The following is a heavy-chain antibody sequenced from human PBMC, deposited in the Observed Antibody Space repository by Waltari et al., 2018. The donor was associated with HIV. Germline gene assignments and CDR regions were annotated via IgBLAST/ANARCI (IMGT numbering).Heavy chain of an antibody. CDR1: GSTFTAHH. V-gene: IGHV1-2*02. CDR3: AREGGKSVYGEFGY. CDR2: ITPNSGGT. D-gene: IGHD4-17*01. Sequence: QVQLVQSGAAVKKPGASVKVSCTASGSTFTAHHKHWIRQAPGQGFEWMGWITPNSGGTNYAQKLQGRVTLTRDTSISTAYMELTRLTSDDTAVYYCAREGGKSVYGEFGYWGQGTLVTVSS. J-gene: IGHJ4*02.